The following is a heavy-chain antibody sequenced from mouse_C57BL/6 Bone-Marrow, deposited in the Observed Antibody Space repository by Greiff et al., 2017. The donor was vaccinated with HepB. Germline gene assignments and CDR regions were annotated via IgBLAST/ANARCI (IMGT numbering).Heavy chain of an antibody. V-gene: IGHV5-6*01. CDR1: GFTFSTSG. Sequence: EVQLVESGGDLVRPGGSLKLSCAASGFTFSTSGMSWVRQTQDKRLEWVATINTGGTYTYYADSVRGRFTISKDSAKNTLFLLMSSLRSEDSGIYYCSRDRFDYYFDYWGQGTTLTVSS. J-gene: IGHJ2*01. CDR2: INTGGTYT. CDR3: SRDRFDYYFDY. D-gene: IGHD2-14*01.